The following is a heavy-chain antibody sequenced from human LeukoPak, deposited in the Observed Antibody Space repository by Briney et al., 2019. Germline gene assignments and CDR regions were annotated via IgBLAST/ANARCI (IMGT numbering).Heavy chain of an antibody. D-gene: IGHD3-16*01. CDR1: GGTFSSYA. Sequence: SVKVSCKASGGTFSSYAISWVRQAPGQGLEWMGRIIPILGIANYAQKFQGRVTITADESTSTAYMELSSLRSEDTAVYYCARAGWGTIYYYMDVWGKGTTVTVSS. CDR3: ARAGWGTIYYYMDV. V-gene: IGHV1-69*04. CDR2: IIPILGIA. J-gene: IGHJ6*03.